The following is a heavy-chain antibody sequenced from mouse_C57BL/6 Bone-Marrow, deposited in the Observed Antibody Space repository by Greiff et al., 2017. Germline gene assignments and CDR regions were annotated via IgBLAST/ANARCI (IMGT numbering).Heavy chain of an antibody. CDR3: ARSVARGSSYYCDY. Sequence: EVKLVESGGGLVKPGGSLKLSCAASGFTFSAYGMHWVRQAPEKGLEWVAYISSGSSTIYYADTVQGRFTISSATAKNTLFLQLTSLSSEDTAMYYSARSVARGSSYYCDYWGQGTTRTVSS. CDR1: GFTFSAYG. J-gene: IGHJ2*01. CDR2: ISSGSSTI. D-gene: IGHD1-1*01. V-gene: IGHV5-17*01.